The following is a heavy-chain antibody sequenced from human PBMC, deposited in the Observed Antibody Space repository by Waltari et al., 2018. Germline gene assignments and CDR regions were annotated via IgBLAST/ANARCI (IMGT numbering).Heavy chain of an antibody. CDR1: GFSLSDHC. D-gene: IGHD3-3*01. J-gene: IGHJ4*02. CDR2: INQDGET. V-gene: IGHV3-7*04. Sequence: ESQLVESGGTLARPGGSLRLSCAVSGFSLSDHCMSWVRQAPGKGLEWVASINQDGETDYVDSVKGRFTISRDTAKNSLYLLLNTLGADDSGVYFCASDPTLFGIRQNYFDSWGQGTQVTVSS. CDR3: ASDPTLFGIRQNYFDS.